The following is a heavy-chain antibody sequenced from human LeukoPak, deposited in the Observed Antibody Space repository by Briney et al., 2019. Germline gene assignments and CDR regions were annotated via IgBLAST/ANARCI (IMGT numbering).Heavy chain of an antibody. CDR2: ISPSGDSR. J-gene: IGHJ4*02. D-gene: IGHD1-26*01. CDR1: GFTFSTYS. CDR3: AKAVSMVGARDYFDY. V-gene: IGHV3-23*01. Sequence: GGSLRLSCAASGFTFSTYSMGWVRQAPGKGLEWVSIISPSGDSRYHADSVKGRFTISRDNSKNSQYLQMNSLRVDDTAIYYCAKAVSMVGARDYFDYWGQGTLVTVSS.